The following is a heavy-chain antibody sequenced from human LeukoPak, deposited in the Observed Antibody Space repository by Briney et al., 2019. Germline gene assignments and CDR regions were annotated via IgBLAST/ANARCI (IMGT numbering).Heavy chain of an antibody. V-gene: IGHV3-23*01. D-gene: IGHD1-26*01. CDR1: GFTFSSYA. CDR2: ISGSGGST. Sequence: GGSLRLSCAASGFTFSSYAMSWVRQAPGKGLEWVSAISGSGGSTYYADSVKGRFTISRDNSKNTLYLQMNSLRAEDTAVYYCVKTPGIVPRFDYWGQGTLVTVSS. CDR3: VKTPGIVPRFDY. J-gene: IGHJ4*02.